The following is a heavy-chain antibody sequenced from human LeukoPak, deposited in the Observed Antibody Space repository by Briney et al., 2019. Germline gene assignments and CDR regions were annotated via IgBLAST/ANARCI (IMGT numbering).Heavy chain of an antibody. CDR3: ARDQNRAFDR. J-gene: IGHJ3*02. CDR1: GGSISSYY. CDR2: IFHSGST. V-gene: IGHV4-59*01. Sequence: SETLSLTCIVSGGSISSYYWSWIRQPPGKGLEWIGYIFHSGSTNYNPSLKSRVTISVDTSKNQFSLKLSSVPAADTAVYYCARDQNRAFDRWGQGTMVTVSS.